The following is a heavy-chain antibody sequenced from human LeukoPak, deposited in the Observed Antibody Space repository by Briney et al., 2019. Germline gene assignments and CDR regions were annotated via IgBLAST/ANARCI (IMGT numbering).Heavy chain of an antibody. J-gene: IGHJ4*02. CDR2: IRGSGGST. CDR3: AKIRYYYDSSGKRAYFDY. CDR1: GFTFSGYA. D-gene: IGHD3-22*01. V-gene: IGHV3-23*01. Sequence: GGPLRPSCAASGFTFSGYAMSWVRQAPGRGLKGASAIRGSGGSTYYADSVKGRFTISRDNSKNTLYLQMNSLRAEDTAVYYCAKIRYYYDSSGKRAYFDYWGQGTLVTVSS.